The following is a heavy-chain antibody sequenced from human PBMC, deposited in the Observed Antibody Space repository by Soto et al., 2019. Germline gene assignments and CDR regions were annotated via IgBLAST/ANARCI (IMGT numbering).Heavy chain of an antibody. V-gene: IGHV4-30-4*01. Sequence: SETLSLTCTVFGGSISSGDYYWRWIRQPPGKSLEWIGYIYYSGSTYYNQSLKSRVTISVDTSKNQFSLKLSSVTAADTVVYFCARHARIGELVRNYYYCCMDGWGQGTMVTVSS. CDR3: ARHARIGELVRNYYYCCMDG. J-gene: IGHJ6*02. CDR1: GGSISSGDYY. D-gene: IGHD3-10*01. CDR2: IYYSGST.